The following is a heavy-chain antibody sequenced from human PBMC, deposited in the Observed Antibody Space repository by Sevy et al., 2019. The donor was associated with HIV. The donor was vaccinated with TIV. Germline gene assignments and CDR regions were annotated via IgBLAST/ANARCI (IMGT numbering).Heavy chain of an antibody. Sequence: GGSLRLSCSASGFTFSSYWMSWVRQAPGKGLEWVANIKQAGSEKFYVDSVKGRFTISRDNAKKSLYLQMNSLRAEDTAVYYCARVREPFELWGGDFDLWGRGTLVTVSS. D-gene: IGHD3-9*01. J-gene: IGHJ2*01. CDR1: GFTFSSYW. CDR2: IKQAGSEK. V-gene: IGHV3-7*01. CDR3: ARVREPFELWGGDFDL.